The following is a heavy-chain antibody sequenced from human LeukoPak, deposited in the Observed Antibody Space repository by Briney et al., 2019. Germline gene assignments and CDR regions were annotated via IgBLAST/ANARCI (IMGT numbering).Heavy chain of an antibody. CDR3: ARVFYDSSGYYYDY. CDR2: ISSAGGST. D-gene: IGHD3-22*01. V-gene: IGHV3-64*01. CDR1: GFTFSTYA. Sequence: GGSLRLSCSASGFTFSTYAMHWVRQAPGKGLEYVSAISSAGGSTYYANSVKGRFTISRDNSKSTLFLQMDSLRAEDMAVYYCARVFYDSSGYYYDYWGQGTLVTVSS. J-gene: IGHJ4*02.